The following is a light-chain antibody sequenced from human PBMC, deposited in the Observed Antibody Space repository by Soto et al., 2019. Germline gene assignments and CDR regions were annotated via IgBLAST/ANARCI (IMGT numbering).Light chain of an antibody. CDR1: SSDIGRYNY. V-gene: IGLV2-14*01. Sequence: VLSQPASVSGSPGQSITISCTGTSSDIGRYNYVSWYQQHPGMAPQLLIYEVSDRPSGVSNRFSGSKSGNTASLTISGLQAEDEADYFCTSYTTTSAVIFGGGTKVTVL. CDR2: EVS. CDR3: TSYTTTSAVI. J-gene: IGLJ2*01.